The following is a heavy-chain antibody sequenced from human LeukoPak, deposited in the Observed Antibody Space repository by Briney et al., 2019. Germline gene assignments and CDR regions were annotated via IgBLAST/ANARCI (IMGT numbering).Heavy chain of an antibody. Sequence: GGSLRLSCAASGFTFSSYAMHWVRQAPGKGLEYVSAISSNGGSTYYAGSVKGRFTISRDNSKDTLYLQMGSLRAEDMAVYYCARGLRDGYNYGLDYWGQGTLVTVSS. CDR3: ARGLRDGYNYGLDY. CDR2: ISSNGGST. V-gene: IGHV3-64*02. CDR1: GFTFSSYA. J-gene: IGHJ4*02. D-gene: IGHD5-24*01.